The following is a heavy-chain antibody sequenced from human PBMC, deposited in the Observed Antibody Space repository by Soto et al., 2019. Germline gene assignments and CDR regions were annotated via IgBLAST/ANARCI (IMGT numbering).Heavy chain of an antibody. CDR2: INHSGST. V-gene: IGHV4-34*01. CDR3: ARGVYDILTGYYGSYNWFDP. Sequence: SETLSLTCAVYGGSCSGYYWSWIRQPPGKGLEWIGEINHSGSTNYNPSLKSRVTISVDTSKNQFSLKLSSVTAADTAVYYCARGVYDILTGYYGSYNWFDPWGQGTLVTVSS. D-gene: IGHD3-9*01. J-gene: IGHJ5*02. CDR1: GGSCSGYY.